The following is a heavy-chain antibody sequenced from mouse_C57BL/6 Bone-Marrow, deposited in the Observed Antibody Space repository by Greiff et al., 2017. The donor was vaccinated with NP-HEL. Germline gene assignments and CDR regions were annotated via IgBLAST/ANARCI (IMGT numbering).Heavy chain of an antibody. D-gene: IGHD2-1*01. CDR1: GFTFTDYY. CDR2: IRNKANGYTT. V-gene: IGHV7-3*01. CDR3: ARRDYGNYFAY. J-gene: IGHJ3*01. Sequence: EVKLMESGGGLVQPGGSLSLSCAASGFTFTDYYMSWVRQPPGKALEWLGFIRNKANGYTTEYSASVKGRFTISRDNSQSILYLQMNALRADDSATYYWARRDYGNYFAYWGQGTLVTVSA.